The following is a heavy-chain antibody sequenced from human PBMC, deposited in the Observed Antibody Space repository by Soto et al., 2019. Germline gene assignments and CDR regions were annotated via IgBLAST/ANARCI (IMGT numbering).Heavy chain of an antibody. J-gene: IGHJ4*02. CDR2: IDPSDSYT. CDR1: GYSFTSYW. D-gene: IGHD7-27*01. Sequence: PGESLKISCKGSGYSFTSYWIGWVRQMPGKGLEWMGRIDPSDSYTNYSPSFQGHVTISADKSISTAYLQWSSLEASDTAIYYCARHTTWAFDYWGQGILVTVS. V-gene: IGHV5-10-1*01. CDR3: ARHTTWAFDY.